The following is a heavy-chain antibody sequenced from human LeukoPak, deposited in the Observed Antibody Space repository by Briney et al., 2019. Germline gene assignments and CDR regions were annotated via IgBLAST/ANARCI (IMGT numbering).Heavy chain of an antibody. CDR2: VYYSGTA. CDR1: GGSISYY. CDR3: ARGRWERTPYFDS. V-gene: IGHV4-59*01. D-gene: IGHD1-26*01. Sequence: SETLSLTCTVSGGSISYYWSWFRQPPGKGLEWIGYVYYSGTANYNPSLKSRVTISIDTSKNQFSLNLRSVTAADTAVYYCARGRWERTPYFDSWGQGTLVTVSS. J-gene: IGHJ4*02.